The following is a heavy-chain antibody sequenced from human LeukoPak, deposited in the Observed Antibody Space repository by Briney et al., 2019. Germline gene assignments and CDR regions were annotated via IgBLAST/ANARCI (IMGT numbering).Heavy chain of an antibody. V-gene: IGHV4-34*01. Sequence: SETLSLTCAVYGGSFSGYYWSWIRQPPGKGLEWIGEINHSGSTNYNPSLKSRVTISVDTSKNQFSLKLSSVTAADTAVYYCARGARNYYGSGSYYTRSYYFDYWGQGTLVTVSS. CDR3: ARGARNYYGSGSYYTRSYYFDY. CDR1: GGSFSGYY. D-gene: IGHD3-10*01. CDR2: INHSGST. J-gene: IGHJ4*02.